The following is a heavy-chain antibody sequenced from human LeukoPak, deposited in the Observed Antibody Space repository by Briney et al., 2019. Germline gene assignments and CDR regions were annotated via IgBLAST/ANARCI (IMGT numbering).Heavy chain of an antibody. CDR2: IYYSGST. J-gene: IGHJ3*02. CDR3: ARDLCGGDCYSHDAFDI. D-gene: IGHD2-21*02. V-gene: IGHV4-59*01. Sequence: LSETLSLTCTVSGGSISSYYWSWIGQPPGKGLEWIGYIYYSGSTNYNPSLKSRVTISVDTSKNQFSLKLSSVTAADTAVYYCARDLCGGDCYSHDAFDIWGQGTMVTVSS. CDR1: GGSISSYY.